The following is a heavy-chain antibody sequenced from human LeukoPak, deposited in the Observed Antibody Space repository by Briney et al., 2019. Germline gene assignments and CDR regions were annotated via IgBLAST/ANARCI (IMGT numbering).Heavy chain of an antibody. D-gene: IGHD3-10*01. V-gene: IGHV4-39*01. CDR3: ARRYYYGSGSQSHFDY. CDR1: GGSISSSSYY. J-gene: IGHJ4*02. Sequence: SETLSLTCTVSGGSISSSSYYWGWLRQPPGKGLEWIGSIYYSGSTYYNPSLKSRVTISVDTSKNQFSLKLSSVTAADTAVYYCARRYYYGSGSQSHFDYWGQGTLVTVSS. CDR2: IYYSGST.